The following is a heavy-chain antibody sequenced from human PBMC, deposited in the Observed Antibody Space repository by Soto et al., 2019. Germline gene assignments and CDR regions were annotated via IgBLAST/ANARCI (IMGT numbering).Heavy chain of an antibody. Sequence: EVQLLEHGGQLVQPGESLRLSCAASGFTFRTFTMNWVRQAPGKGLEWVSGIIGGDGDKFYSDPVKGRFTISRDNSKDMLFLQMSSLRVDDTAVYYCAKDRDPDGIWTFDSWGQGTLVTVSS. CDR3: AKDRDPDGIWTFDS. CDR1: GFTFRTFT. CDR2: IIGGDGDK. D-gene: IGHD3-9*01. V-gene: IGHV3-23*01. J-gene: IGHJ5*01.